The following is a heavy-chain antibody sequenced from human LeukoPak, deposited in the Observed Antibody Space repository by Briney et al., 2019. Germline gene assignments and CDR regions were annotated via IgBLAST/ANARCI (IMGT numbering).Heavy chain of an antibody. CDR3: ARDTRHPTGTTTYYYGMDV. V-gene: IGHV4-34*01. CDR1: GGSFSAYDY. CDR2: FNHNGIT. J-gene: IGHJ6*02. D-gene: IGHD1-1*01. Sequence: SETLSLTCGVYGGSFSAYDYWIWIRQPPGKGLEWIGEFNHNGITSYNPSLKSRVTISVDTSKNQFSLKLSSVTAADTAVYYCARDTRHPTGTTTYYYGMDVWGQGTTVTASS.